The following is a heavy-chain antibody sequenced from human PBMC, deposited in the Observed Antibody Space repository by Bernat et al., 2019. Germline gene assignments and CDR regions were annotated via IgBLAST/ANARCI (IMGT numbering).Heavy chain of an antibody. CDR1: GYSFTSYW. V-gene: IGHV5-51*01. Sequence: EVQLVQSGAEVKKPGESLKISCKGSGYSFTSYWIGWVRQMPGKGLEWMGIIHPGYSDARYSPSFHGNVTVTAEKSISTAYLRLSSLKASDTAMYYCARLGAGLYYFDYWGQGTLVTVSS. CDR2: IHPGYSDA. D-gene: IGHD6-19*01. CDR3: ARLGAGLYYFDY. J-gene: IGHJ4*02.